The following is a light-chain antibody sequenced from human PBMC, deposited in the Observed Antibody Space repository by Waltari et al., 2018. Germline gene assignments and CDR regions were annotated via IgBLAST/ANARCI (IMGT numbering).Light chain of an antibody. Sequence: EIVLTQSPGTLSLSPGERATLSCRTSQSVSRALAWYQQKPGQAPRLLIYGIFNRATGIPDRFSGSGSGTDFSLTISRLEPGDFAVYYCQHYVMLPVTFGQGTRVEVK. CDR1: QSVSRA. CDR3: QHYVMLPVT. V-gene: IGKV3-20*01. J-gene: IGKJ1*01. CDR2: GIF.